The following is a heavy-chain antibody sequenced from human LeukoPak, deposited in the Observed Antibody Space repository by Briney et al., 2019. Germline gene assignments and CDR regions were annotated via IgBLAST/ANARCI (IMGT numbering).Heavy chain of an antibody. CDR2: ISGSGGST. V-gene: IGHV3-23*01. Sequence: GGSLRLSCAASGFTVSSNYMSWVRQAPGKGLEWVSAISGSGGSTYYADSVKGRFTISRDNSKNTLYLQMNSLRAGDTAVYYCAKATYSSGWYQDYWGQGTLVTASS. J-gene: IGHJ4*02. D-gene: IGHD6-19*01. CDR1: GFTVSSNY. CDR3: AKATYSSGWYQDY.